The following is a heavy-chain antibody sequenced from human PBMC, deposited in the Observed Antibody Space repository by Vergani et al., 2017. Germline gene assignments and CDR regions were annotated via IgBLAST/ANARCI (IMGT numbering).Heavy chain of an antibody. CDR3: ARVFRHYYDSSGYYLPGSGMDV. J-gene: IGHJ6*02. CDR1: GGSFSGYY. D-gene: IGHD3-22*01. V-gene: IGHV4-34*11. CDR2: IYYSGST. Sequence: QVQLQQWGAELLKPSETLSLTCAVYGGSFSGYYWSWIRQPPGKGLEWIGYIYYSGSTNYNPSLKSRVTISVDTSKNQFSLKLSSVTAADTAVYYCARVFRHYYDSSGYYLPGSGMDVWGQGP.